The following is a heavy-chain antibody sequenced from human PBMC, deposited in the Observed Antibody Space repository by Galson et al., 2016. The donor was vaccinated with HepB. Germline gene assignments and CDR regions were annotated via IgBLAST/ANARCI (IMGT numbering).Heavy chain of an antibody. Sequence: SLRLSCAASGFTFSSYAMSWVRQAPGKGLEWVSTISDSGSSTYDVDSVKGRLIISRDNSKNTLYLQMNSLRVEDTAVYYCAKGGYGSGRSYGLDVWGQGTTVTVSS. CDR3: AKGGYGSGRSYGLDV. CDR2: ISDSGSST. CDR1: GFTFSSYA. D-gene: IGHD3-10*01. V-gene: IGHV3-23*01. J-gene: IGHJ6*02.